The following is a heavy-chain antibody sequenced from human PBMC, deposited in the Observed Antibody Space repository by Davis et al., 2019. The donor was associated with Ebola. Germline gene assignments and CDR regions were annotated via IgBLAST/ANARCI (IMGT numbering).Heavy chain of an antibody. V-gene: IGHV3-33*01. D-gene: IGHD3-16*02. CDR3: ARDYRSVDYLIYYYYGMDV. Sequence: GGSLRLSCAASGFTFSSYGMHWVRQAPGKGLEWVAVIWYDGSNKYYADSVKGRFTISRDNAKNSLYLQMNSLRAEDTAVYYCARDYRSVDYLIYYYYGMDVWGQGTLVTVSS. CDR2: IWYDGSNK. CDR1: GFTFSSYG. J-gene: IGHJ6*02.